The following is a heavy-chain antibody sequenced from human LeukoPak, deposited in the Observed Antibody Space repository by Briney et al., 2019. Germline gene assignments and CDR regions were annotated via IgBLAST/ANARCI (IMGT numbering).Heavy chain of an antibody. Sequence: GASVKVSCKASGYTFTSYGISWVRQAPGQGLEWMGWISAYNGNTNYAQKLQGRVTMTTDTSTSTAYMELRSLRSDVTAVYYCARDMGSGSNYYYYGMDVWGQGTTVTVSS. CDR2: ISAYNGNT. J-gene: IGHJ6*02. CDR1: GYTFTSYG. D-gene: IGHD3-3*01. CDR3: ARDMGSGSNYYYYGMDV. V-gene: IGHV1-18*01.